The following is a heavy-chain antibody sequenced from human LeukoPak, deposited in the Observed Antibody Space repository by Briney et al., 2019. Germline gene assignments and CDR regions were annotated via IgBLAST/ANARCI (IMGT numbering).Heavy chain of an antibody. D-gene: IGHD3/OR15-3a*01. J-gene: IGHJ4*02. V-gene: IGHV4-59*01. CDR1: GGSLSGYY. CDR3: ARTVAWTEFGY. CDR2: IHYSGST. Sequence: SEIRSLTCAVYGGSLSGYYWSWIRQPPGKGLEWIGYIHYSGSTNYNPSLKSRVTISVDTSKNQFSLKLSSATAADTAVYYCARTVAWTEFGYWGQGTLVTVSS.